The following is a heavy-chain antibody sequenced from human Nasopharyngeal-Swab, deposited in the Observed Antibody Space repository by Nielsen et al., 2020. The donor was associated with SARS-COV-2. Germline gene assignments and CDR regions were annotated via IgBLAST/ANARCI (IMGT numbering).Heavy chain of an antibody. V-gene: IGHV3-53*01. J-gene: IGHJ4*02. D-gene: IGHD5-24*01. CDR2: FYSGGST. CDR1: GFTVSSKY. CDR3: ARAWSRDGYNVDY. Sequence: GESLKISCAASGFTVSSKYMSWVRQAPGKGLEWVSLFYSGGSTYYADSVRGRFTISRDNSKNTLYLQMNSLRAEDTAVYYCARAWSRDGYNVDYWGQGTLVTVSS.